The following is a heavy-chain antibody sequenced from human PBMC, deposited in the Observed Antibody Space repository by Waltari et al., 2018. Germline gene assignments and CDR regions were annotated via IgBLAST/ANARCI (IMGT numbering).Heavy chain of an antibody. J-gene: IGHJ4*02. CDR1: GGTFSSYA. V-gene: IGHV1-69*13. CDR2: IIPIFGTA. CDR3: AMLLEDYDSSGSETYFDY. Sequence: QVQLVQSGAEVKKPGSSVKVSCKASGGTFSSYAISWVRQAPGQGLEWMGGIIPIFGTANYAQKFQGRVTITADESTSTAYMELSSLRSEDTAVYYCAMLLEDYDSSGSETYFDYWGQGTLVTVSS. D-gene: IGHD3-22*01.